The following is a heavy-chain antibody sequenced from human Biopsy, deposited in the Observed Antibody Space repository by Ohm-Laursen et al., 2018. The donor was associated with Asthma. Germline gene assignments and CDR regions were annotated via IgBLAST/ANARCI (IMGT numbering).Heavy chain of an antibody. Sequence: SVKVSCKVSGYPFIGYHIHWMRQAPGQGLEWMGRINPNSGATNYAQKFQGGVTMTRDTSISTAYMEVSRLRSDDTAVYYCARGQKSAGDRWFDPWGQGTLVTVSS. CDR2: INPNSGAT. CDR3: ARGQKSAGDRWFDP. CDR1: GYPFIGYH. V-gene: IGHV1-2*06. D-gene: IGHD6-13*01. J-gene: IGHJ5*02.